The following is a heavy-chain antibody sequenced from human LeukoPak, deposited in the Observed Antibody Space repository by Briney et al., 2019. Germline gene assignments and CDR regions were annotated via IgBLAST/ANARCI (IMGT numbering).Heavy chain of an antibody. D-gene: IGHD4-17*01. V-gene: IGHV3-30*02. J-gene: IGHJ5*02. Sequence: GGSLRLSCAASGFTFKNYGMHWVRQAPGKGLEWVTFIRLDEVNNYYADSVRGRFTVSRDNAHNTMFLEMNSLRPEDMALYYCARSDLGDHSFLDPWGQGTLVIVSS. CDR2: IRLDEVNN. CDR1: GFTFKNYG. CDR3: ARSDLGDHSFLDP.